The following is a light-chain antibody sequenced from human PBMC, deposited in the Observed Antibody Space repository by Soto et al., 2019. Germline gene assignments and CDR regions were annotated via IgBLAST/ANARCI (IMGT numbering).Light chain of an antibody. CDR3: QQYDSRPNT. CDR2: DVS. J-gene: IGKJ2*01. Sequence: DIQMTQSPSSQSASVRYRVTITCQASQDITLYLNWYQHKAGKAPNLLIHDVSTLETGVPARFSGRGSGTIFTLTIINLQPEDVATYYCQQYDSRPNTLGQGTKVDI. CDR1: QDITLY. V-gene: IGKV1-33*01.